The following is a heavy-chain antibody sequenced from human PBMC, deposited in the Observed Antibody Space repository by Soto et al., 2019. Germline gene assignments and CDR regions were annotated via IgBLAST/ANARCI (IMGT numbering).Heavy chain of an antibody. J-gene: IGHJ6*02. CDR2: IYPGDSDT. CDR1: GYXFTSYW. D-gene: IGHD1-26*01. Sequence: GGSLKXSCKGSGYXFTSYWIGWVRQMPGKGLEWMGIIYPGDSDTRYSPSFQGQVTISADKSISTAYLQWSSLKASDTAMYFCARHVFCGSYSCPGLDVWGQGTTVTVSS. CDR3: ARHVFCGSYSCPGLDV. V-gene: IGHV5-51*01.